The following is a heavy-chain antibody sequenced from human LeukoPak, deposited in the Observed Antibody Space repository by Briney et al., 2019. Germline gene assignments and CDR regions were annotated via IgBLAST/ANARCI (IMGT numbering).Heavy chain of an antibody. CDR2: ISDIGSI. CDR3: AGHHPRNTVDF. V-gene: IGHV4-59*08. J-gene: IGHJ4*02. CDR1: GGSISSYY. D-gene: IGHD2/OR15-2a*01. Sequence: PSETLSLTCTVSGGSISSYYWSWIRQPPGKGLEWIAYISDIGSINYNPSLESRVTISLETSKNQFPLKLSSVTAADTAVYYCAGHHPRNTVDFWGQGTLVTVSS.